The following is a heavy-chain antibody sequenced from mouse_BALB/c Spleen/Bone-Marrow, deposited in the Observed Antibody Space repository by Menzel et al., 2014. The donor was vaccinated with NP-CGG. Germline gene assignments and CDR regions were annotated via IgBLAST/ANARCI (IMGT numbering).Heavy chain of an antibody. CDR3: TSPQLGRDY. CDR1: GYTSTSYW. V-gene: IGHV1S81*02. CDR2: INPSNGRT. D-gene: IGHD4-1*02. Sequence: VQLQQSGAELVKPGASVKLSCKASGYTSTSYWMYWVKQRPGQGLEWIGEINPSNGRTDYNEKFKTKATLTVDSSSSTAYMQLSSLTSEDSAVYYCTSPQLGRDYWGQGTTLTVSS. J-gene: IGHJ2*01.